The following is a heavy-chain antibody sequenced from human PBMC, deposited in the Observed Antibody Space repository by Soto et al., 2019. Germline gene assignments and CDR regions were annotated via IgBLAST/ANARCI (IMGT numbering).Heavy chain of an antibody. CDR3: ARQVATTEIHAFDI. Sequence: GESLKISCKASGYSFINYWLGWARQMPGKGLEWMGIIYPDDSDTRYSPSFQGQVTISVDKSISTAYLQWNSLRASDTAMYYCARQVATTEIHAFDIWGQGTMVTVSS. CDR2: IYPDDSDT. V-gene: IGHV5-51*01. D-gene: IGHD5-12*01. J-gene: IGHJ3*02. CDR1: GYSFINYW.